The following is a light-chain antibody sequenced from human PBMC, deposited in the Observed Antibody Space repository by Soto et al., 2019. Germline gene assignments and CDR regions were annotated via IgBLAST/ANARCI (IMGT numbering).Light chain of an antibody. CDR1: SSDVGAYNY. CDR3: QSYDSSLTGSI. Sequence: QSALTQPASVSGSPGQSITISCTATSSDVGAYNYVSWYQQHPGKAPKLMIYEVSDRPSGVSSRFSGSKSGNTASLTISGLQAEDEADYYCQSYDSSLTGSIFGTGTKLTVL. V-gene: IGLV2-14*01. J-gene: IGLJ1*01. CDR2: EVS.